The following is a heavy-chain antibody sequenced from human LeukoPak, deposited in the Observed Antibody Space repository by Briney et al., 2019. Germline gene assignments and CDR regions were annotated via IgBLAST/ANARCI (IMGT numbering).Heavy chain of an antibody. V-gene: IGHV3-23*01. CDR2: LSGSGITT. Sequence: AGGSLRLSCAASGFTFSNSAMSWVRQAPGKGLEWVSTLSGSGITTYDADSVKGRFTISRDNSKNALYLQMNSLRAEDTAVYYCAKGIYSSGWSYFDYWGHGTLVTVSS. J-gene: IGHJ4*01. D-gene: IGHD6-19*01. CDR1: GFTFSNSA. CDR3: AKGIYSSGWSYFDY.